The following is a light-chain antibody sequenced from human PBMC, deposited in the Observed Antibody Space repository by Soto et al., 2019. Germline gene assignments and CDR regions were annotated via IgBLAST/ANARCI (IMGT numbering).Light chain of an antibody. J-gene: IGLJ3*02. CDR3: GSCTPNRIWV. CDR2: GVS. V-gene: IGLV2-14*01. CDR1: SSDFGDDKY. Sequence: QSVLTQPASVSGSPGQSITMSCTGSSSDFGDDKYVSWYQQQPGKGPNLLIYGVSHRPSGVSNRFSGSKSGNTASLTISGLHIEDEADYICGSCTPNRIWVFGGGTKLTVL.